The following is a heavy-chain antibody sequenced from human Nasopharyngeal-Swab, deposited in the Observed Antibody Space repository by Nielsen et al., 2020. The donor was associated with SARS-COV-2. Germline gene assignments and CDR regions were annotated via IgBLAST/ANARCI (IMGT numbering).Heavy chain of an antibody. Sequence: GGSLRLSCAGSGFTFSSSWLHWVRQAPAEGLVWVARLNGDATTVDYADSVKGRFTISSDNSKHPLYLQMNSLRTEDTAVYYCARHIPSAHYLPQVVYWGQGTLVTVSS. V-gene: IGHV3-74*01. D-gene: IGHD3-10*01. CDR1: GFTFSSSW. CDR2: LNGDATTV. CDR3: ARHIPSAHYLPQVVY. J-gene: IGHJ4*02.